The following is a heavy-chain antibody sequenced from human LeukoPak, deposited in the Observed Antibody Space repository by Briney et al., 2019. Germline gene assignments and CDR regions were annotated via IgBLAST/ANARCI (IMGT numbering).Heavy chain of an antibody. CDR1: GSTFTSYW. Sequence: GESLKISCQGSGSTFTSYWIGWVRQLPGKGLEWMGIIYPGDSDTRYSPSFQGQVTISADKSISTAYLQWSSLKAADTAMYCCARHRDGYPDYWGQGTLVTVSS. J-gene: IGHJ4*02. D-gene: IGHD5-24*01. CDR2: IYPGDSDT. CDR3: ARHRDGYPDY. V-gene: IGHV5-51*01.